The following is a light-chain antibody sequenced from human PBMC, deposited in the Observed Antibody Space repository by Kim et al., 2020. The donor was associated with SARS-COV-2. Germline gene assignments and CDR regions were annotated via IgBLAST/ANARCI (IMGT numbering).Light chain of an antibody. CDR1: SLRSYY. CDR2: GKN. CDR3: NSRDTNDIVL. V-gene: IGLV3-19*01. J-gene: IGLJ2*01. Sequence: SSELTQDPAVSVALGQTVRITCQGDSLRSYYATWYQKKPGQAPIVVIYGKNNRPSGTPDRFSGSSSGNTASLTITGTQAGDEADYYCNSRDTNDIVLFGGGTQLTVL.